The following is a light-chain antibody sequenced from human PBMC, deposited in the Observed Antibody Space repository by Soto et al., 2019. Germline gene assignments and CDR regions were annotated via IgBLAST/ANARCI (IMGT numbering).Light chain of an antibody. Sequence: EIGLPQSPATLSLSPGERATLSCMASQSVSSYLAWYQQKPGQAPRLLIYGASSRATGIPDRFSGSGSGTDFTLTISSLQPDDSATYYCRQASSFPLTFGGGTKVDIK. CDR3: RQASSFPLT. CDR1: QSVSSY. J-gene: IGKJ4*01. V-gene: IGKV3-11*01. CDR2: GAS.